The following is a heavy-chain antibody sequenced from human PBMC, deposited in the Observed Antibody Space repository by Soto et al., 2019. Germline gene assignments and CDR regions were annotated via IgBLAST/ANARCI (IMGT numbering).Heavy chain of an antibody. J-gene: IGHJ4*02. CDR3: AREGSSDLYSSSTEFDY. Sequence: ASVKVSCKASGGTFSSYAINWVRQATGQGLEWMGWMNPNSGNTGYAQKFQGRVTMTRNTSISTAYMELSSLRSDDTAVYYCAREGSSDLYSSSTEFDYWGQGTLVTVSS. CDR1: GGTFSSYA. CDR2: MNPNSGNT. V-gene: IGHV1-8*02. D-gene: IGHD6-6*01.